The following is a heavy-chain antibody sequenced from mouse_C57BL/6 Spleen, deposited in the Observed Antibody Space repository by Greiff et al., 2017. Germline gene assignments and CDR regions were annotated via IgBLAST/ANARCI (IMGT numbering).Heavy chain of an antibody. V-gene: IGHV10-1*01. J-gene: IGHJ1*03. Sequence: DVKLVESGGGLVQPKGSLKLSCAASGFSFNTYAMNWVRQAPGKGLEWVARIRSKSNNYATYYADSVKDRFTISRDDSESMLYLQMNNLKTEDTAMYYCVRSRGYFDVWGTGTTVTVSS. CDR2: IRSKSNNYAT. CDR1: GFSFNTYA. CDR3: VRSRGYFDV.